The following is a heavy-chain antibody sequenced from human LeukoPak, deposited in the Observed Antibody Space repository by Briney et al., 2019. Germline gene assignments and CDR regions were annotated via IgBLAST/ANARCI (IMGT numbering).Heavy chain of an antibody. V-gene: IGHV4-39*01. CDR1: GDSITNTIYY. Sequence: SETLSLTCSVSGDSITNTIYYWAWVRQPPGKGLEWIGTVYYTGATFYKPSLKSRVTVSADTSRNQFSLSLRSVTAADAAVYYCATIRIYGGNPAYYFDDWGQGTLVTVSS. CDR2: VYYTGAT. CDR3: ATIRIYGGNPAYYFDD. D-gene: IGHD5-12*01. J-gene: IGHJ4*02.